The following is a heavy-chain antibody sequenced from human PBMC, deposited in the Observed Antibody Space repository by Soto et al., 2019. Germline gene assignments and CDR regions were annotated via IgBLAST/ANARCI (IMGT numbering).Heavy chain of an antibody. CDR2: ISWNSGSI. CDR3: AKAAGGWTQPFDY. D-gene: IGHD5-18*01. J-gene: IGHJ4*02. V-gene: IGHV3-9*01. CDR1: GFTFDDYA. Sequence: GGSLRLSCAASGFTFDDYAMHWVRQAPGKGLEWVSGISWNSGSIGYADSVKGRFTISRDNAKNSLYLQMNSLRAEDTALYYCAKAAGGWTQPFDYWGQGTLVTVSS.